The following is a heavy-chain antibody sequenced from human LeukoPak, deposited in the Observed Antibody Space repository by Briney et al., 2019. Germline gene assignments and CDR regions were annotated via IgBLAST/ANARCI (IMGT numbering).Heavy chain of an antibody. CDR3: AKDARYSNPTYYTDV. Sequence: GESLRLSCAASGFTFSSYAMSWVRQAPGKGLEWVPGISGGGGTTYYADSVKGRLTISRDNSKNTLFLQMNSLRAEDTAVYYCAKDARYSNPTYYTDVWGKGTTVTVSS. CDR1: GFTFSSYA. V-gene: IGHV3-23*01. D-gene: IGHD4-11*01. CDR2: ISGGGGTT. J-gene: IGHJ6*03.